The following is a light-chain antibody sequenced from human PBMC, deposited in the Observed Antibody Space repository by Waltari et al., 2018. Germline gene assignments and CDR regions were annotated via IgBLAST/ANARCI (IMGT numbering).Light chain of an antibody. Sequence: EIVLTQSPGTLSLSPGERATLSCRASQSVSSSYLAWYQQKPGQAPRLLIYGASSRATGIPDRFSGSGSGTDFTLTISRPEPEDFAVYYCQQYGFSTWSFGQGTKVEIK. V-gene: IGKV3-20*01. CDR2: GAS. CDR1: QSVSSSY. J-gene: IGKJ1*01. CDR3: QQYGFSTWS.